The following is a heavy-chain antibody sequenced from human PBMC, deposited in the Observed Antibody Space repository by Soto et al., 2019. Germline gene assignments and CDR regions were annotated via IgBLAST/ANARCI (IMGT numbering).Heavy chain of an antibody. Sequence: QVQLVQSGAEVKKPGSSVKVSCKASGGTFSSYAISWVRQAPGQGLEWMGGTIPIFGTANYAQKFQGRGTITADESTSTAYMELSSRRSEATAVYYCARARDFRYSNYGTHGMDVWGQGTTVTVSS. D-gene: IGHD4-4*01. V-gene: IGHV1-69*01. CDR1: GGTFSSYA. CDR3: ARARDFRYSNYGTHGMDV. CDR2: TIPIFGTA. J-gene: IGHJ6*02.